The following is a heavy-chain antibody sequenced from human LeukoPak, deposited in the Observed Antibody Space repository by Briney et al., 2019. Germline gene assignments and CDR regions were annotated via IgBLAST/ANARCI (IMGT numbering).Heavy chain of an antibody. J-gene: IGHJ3*02. CDR2: ISYDGSNK. D-gene: IGHD6-25*01. CDR1: GFTFSSYG. CDR3: AKGGGYADDAFDI. Sequence: GGSLRLSCAASGFTFSSYGMHWVRQAPGKGLEWVAVISYDGSNKYYADSVKGRFTISRDNSKNTLYLQMNSLRAEDTAVYYCAKGGGYADDAFDIWGQGTMVTVSS. V-gene: IGHV3-30*18.